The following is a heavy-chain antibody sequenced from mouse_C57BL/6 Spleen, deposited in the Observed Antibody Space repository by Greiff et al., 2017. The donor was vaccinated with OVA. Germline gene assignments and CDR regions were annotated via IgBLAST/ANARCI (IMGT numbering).Heavy chain of an antibody. CDR3: ARDYYGSSFYAMDY. V-gene: IGHV1-61*01. Sequence: QVQLQQPGAELARPGSSVKLSCKASGYTFTSYWMDWVKQRPGQGLEWIGNIYPSDSETHYNQKFKDKATLTVDKSSSTAYMQLSSLTSEDSAVYYCARDYYGSSFYAMDYWGQGTSVTVSS. J-gene: IGHJ4*01. CDR2: IYPSDSET. D-gene: IGHD1-1*01. CDR1: GYTFTSYW.